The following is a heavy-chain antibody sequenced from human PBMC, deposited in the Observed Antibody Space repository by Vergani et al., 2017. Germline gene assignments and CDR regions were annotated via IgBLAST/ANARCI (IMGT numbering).Heavy chain of an antibody. V-gene: IGHV3-21*01. D-gene: IGHD2-2*01. Sequence: EVQLVESGGGLVKSGGSLRLSCVASGFTLGSYSMNWVRQAPGKGLEWVSFLSSSSSYRYYADSVKGRFTISRDNGEYSLLLQMNSLRPEDTAVYYCASGVPGYQLATQYFQHWGQGTLVTVSS. CDR3: ASGVPGYQLATQYFQH. CDR1: GFTLGSYS. J-gene: IGHJ1*01. CDR2: LSSSSSYR.